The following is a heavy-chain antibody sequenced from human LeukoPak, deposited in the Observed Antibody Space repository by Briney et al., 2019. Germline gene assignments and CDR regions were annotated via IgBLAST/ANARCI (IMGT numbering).Heavy chain of an antibody. D-gene: IGHD6-19*01. CDR3: ARTQEAGYSSGRYDSYYYYMDV. CDR2: IHYSGST. CDR1: GGSISGYY. Sequence: SETLSLTCSVSGGSISGYYWSWIRQPPGKGLEWIGYIHYSGSTHYNPSLKSRVTISVDTSKNQFSLKLSSVTAADTAMYFCARTQEAGYSSGRYDSYYYYMDVWGKGTTVTISS. V-gene: IGHV4-59*01. J-gene: IGHJ6*03.